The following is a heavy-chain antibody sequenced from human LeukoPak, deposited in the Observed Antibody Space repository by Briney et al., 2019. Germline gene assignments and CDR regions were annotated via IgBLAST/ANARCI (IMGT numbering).Heavy chain of an antibody. D-gene: IGHD3-3*01. Sequence: SETLSLTCTVSGGSISSYYWSWIRQPPGKGLEWIGYIFYSGSTYYNPSLKSRVTISVDRSKNQFSLKLSSVTAADTAVYYCARVAFLRFLEWSPFDPWGQGTLVTVSS. CDR1: GGSISSYY. CDR3: ARVAFLRFLEWSPFDP. V-gene: IGHV4-59*12. CDR2: IFYSGST. J-gene: IGHJ5*02.